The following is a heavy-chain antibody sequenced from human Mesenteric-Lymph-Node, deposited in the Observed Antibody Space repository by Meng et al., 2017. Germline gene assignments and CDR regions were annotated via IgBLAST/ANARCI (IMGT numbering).Heavy chain of an antibody. CDR3: ASAGYYCLDY. V-gene: IGHV4-34*01. D-gene: IGHD2/OR15-2a*01. CDR1: GGSFSGYY. J-gene: IGHJ4*02. CDR2: INHSGST. Sequence: QVQLQQWGAGLLKPSETLSLTCAVYGGSFSGYYWSWIRQPPGKGLEWIGEINHSGSTNYNPSFKSRVTILVDKSENLFSLRLTSVTAADTAVYYCASAGYYCLDYWGQGSLVTVSS.